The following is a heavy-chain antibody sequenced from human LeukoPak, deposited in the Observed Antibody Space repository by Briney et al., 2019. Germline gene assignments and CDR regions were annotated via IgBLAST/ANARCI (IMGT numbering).Heavy chain of an antibody. Sequence: ASVKVSCNTSGYTVNGYFIHWVRQAAGQGLEWMGRINPSSGVTEYAQNFQGRVAMSRDTSISTASMELSWLTSDDTAVYYCARDLSSTPNWEFDYWGQGTLVTVSS. V-gene: IGHV1-2*06. D-gene: IGHD7-27*01. CDR1: GYTVNGYF. CDR3: ARDLSSTPNWEFDY. CDR2: INPSSGVT. J-gene: IGHJ4*02.